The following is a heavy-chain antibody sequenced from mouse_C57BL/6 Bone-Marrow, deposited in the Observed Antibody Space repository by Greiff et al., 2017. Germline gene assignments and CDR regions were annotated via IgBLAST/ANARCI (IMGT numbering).Heavy chain of an antibody. J-gene: IGHJ2*01. V-gene: IGHV5-2*01. CDR3: ARQRQLRPLYYFDY. CDR2: INSDGGST. CDR1: EYEFPSHD. D-gene: IGHD3-2*02. Sequence: EVKLMESGGGLVQPGESLKLSCESNEYEFPSHDMSWVRKTPEKRLELVAAINSDGGSTYYPDTMERRFIISRDNTKKTLYLQMSSLRSEDTALYYCARQRQLRPLYYFDYWGQGTTLTVSS.